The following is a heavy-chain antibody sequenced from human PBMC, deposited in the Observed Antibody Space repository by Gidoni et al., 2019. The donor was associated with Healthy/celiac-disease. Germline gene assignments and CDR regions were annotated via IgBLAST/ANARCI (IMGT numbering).Heavy chain of an antibody. J-gene: IGHJ5*02. CDR3: ARDRGWFDP. V-gene: IGHV4-59*01. Sequence: PSLKSRVTISVDTSKNQFSLKLSSVTAADTAVYYCARDRGWFDPWGQGTLVTVSS.